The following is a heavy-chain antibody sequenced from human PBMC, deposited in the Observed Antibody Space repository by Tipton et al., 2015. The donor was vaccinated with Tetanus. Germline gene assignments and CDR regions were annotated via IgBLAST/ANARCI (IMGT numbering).Heavy chain of an antibody. D-gene: IGHD3-3*01. J-gene: IGHJ6*02. CDR1: GASISSSY. CDR2: IYTSGST. V-gene: IGHV4-4*07. Sequence: TLSLTCTVSGASISSSYWSWIRQPAGKGLEWIGRIYTSGSTNYNPSLKSRVTMSVDTSKNQFSLKLSSVTAADTAVYYCARDSPYYDFWSGRIIADYYYYYGMDVWGQGTTVTVSS. CDR3: ARDSPYYDFWSGRIIADYYYYYGMDV.